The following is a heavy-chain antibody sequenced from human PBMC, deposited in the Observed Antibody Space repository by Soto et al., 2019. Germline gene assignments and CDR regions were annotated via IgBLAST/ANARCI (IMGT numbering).Heavy chain of an antibody. J-gene: IGHJ5*02. CDR1: GYIFTGYY. V-gene: IGHV1-2*02. Sequence: ASVKVSCKASGYIFTGYYMHWVRQAPGQGLEWMGGMNPNSGGANYAQKFRGTCTTTMDTSISTADMELSRLRSDDPAVYYCARDKGTLPTYYDILTGPGWFDPWGQGALVTASS. CDR2: MNPNSGGA. CDR3: ARDKGTLPTYYDILTGPGWFDP. D-gene: IGHD3-9*01.